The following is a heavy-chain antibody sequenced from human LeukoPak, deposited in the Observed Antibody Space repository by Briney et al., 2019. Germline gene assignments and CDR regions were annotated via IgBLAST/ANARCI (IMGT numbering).Heavy chain of an antibody. J-gene: IGHJ4*02. D-gene: IGHD3-16*01. CDR3: AREDQYDYVWGSPRYYFDY. Sequence: GGSLRLSCAASGFTFSSYAMHWVRQAPGKGLEWVAVISYDGSNKYYADSVKGRFTISRDNSKNTLYLQMNSLRAEDTAVYYCAREDQYDYVWGSPRYYFDYWGQGTLVTVSS. CDR2: ISYDGSNK. CDR1: GFTFSSYA. V-gene: IGHV3-30-3*01.